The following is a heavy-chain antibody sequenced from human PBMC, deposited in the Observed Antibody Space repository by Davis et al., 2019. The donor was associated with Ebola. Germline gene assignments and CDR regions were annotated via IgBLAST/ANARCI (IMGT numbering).Heavy chain of an antibody. D-gene: IGHD1-7*01. CDR1: GYTFTGYY. CDR2: INPNSGGT. V-gene: IGHV1-2*02. Sequence: ASVKVSCKASGYTFTGYYMHWVRQAPGQGLEWMGWINPNSGGTNYAQKFQGRVTMTRDTSISTAYMELSSLRSEDTAVYYCAREGLELELTGTYYYYYMDVWGKGTTVTVSS. J-gene: IGHJ6*03. CDR3: AREGLELELTGTYYYYYMDV.